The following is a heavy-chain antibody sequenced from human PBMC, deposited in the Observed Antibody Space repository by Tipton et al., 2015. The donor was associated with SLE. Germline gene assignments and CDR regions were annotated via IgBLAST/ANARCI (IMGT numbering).Heavy chain of an antibody. CDR2: THYSGTT. Sequence: TLSLTCIVSGGSITSTPYYWGWIRQSPEKGLEWIGSTHYSGTTYYNPSLESRVTMSMDTSKNQFSLHLRSVTAADTAVYYCARLSPLWFGEYNDYWGQGTLVTVTS. CDR1: GGSITSTPYY. CDR3: ARLSPLWFGEYNDY. D-gene: IGHD3-10*01. J-gene: IGHJ4*02. V-gene: IGHV4-39*01.